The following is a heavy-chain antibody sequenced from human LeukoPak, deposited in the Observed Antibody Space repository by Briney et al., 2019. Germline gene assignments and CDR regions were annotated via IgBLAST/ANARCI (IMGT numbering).Heavy chain of an antibody. V-gene: IGHV3-33*01. J-gene: IGHJ4*02. CDR1: GFTFSSYG. Sequence: PGGSLRLSCAASGFTFSSYGMHWVRQAPGKGLEWVAIMWYDGSNKYYADSVRGRFTISRDNSKNTLYLQMNSLRAEDTAVYYCARARDSSWDYWGQGTLVTVSS. CDR2: MWYDGSNK. CDR3: ARARDSSWDY. D-gene: IGHD6-13*01.